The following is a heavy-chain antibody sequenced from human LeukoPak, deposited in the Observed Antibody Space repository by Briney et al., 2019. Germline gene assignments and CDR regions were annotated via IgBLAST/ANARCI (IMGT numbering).Heavy chain of an antibody. Sequence: GGSLRLSCAASGFTFSSYAMSWVRQAPGKGLEWVSAISGSGGSTYYADSVKGRFTISRDNSKNTLYLQMNSLRAQDTDIYDCVKDCRSLGGGGCYSRFDPWGQGTLVTVSS. J-gene: IGHJ5*02. CDR1: GFTFSSYA. CDR3: VKDCRSLGGGGCYSRFDP. D-gene: IGHD2-21*02. CDR2: ISGSGGST. V-gene: IGHV3-23*01.